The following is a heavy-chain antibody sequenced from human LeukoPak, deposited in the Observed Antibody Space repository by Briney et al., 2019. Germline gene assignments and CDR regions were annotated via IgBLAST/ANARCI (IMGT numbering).Heavy chain of an antibody. D-gene: IGHD1-14*01. V-gene: IGHV1-46*01. CDR1: GYTFTGYY. Sequence: ASVKVSCKASGYTFTGYYMHWVRQAPGQGLEWMGWINPSGGSTSYAQKFQGRVTMTRDMSTSTVYMELSSLRSEDTAVYYCARDPGLGTGYYYYYYMDVCGKGTTVTVSS. CDR3: ARDPGLGTGYYYYYYMDV. J-gene: IGHJ6*03. CDR2: INPSGGST.